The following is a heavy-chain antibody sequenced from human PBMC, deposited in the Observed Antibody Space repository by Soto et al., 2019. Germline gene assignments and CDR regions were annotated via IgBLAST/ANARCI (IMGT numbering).Heavy chain of an antibody. CDR2: IYYSGST. V-gene: IGHV4-61*01. CDR3: ARGGQLAYYYYGMDV. Sequence: QVQLQESGPGLVKPSETLSLTCTVSGGSVSSGSYYWSWIRQPPGKGLEWIGYIYYSGSTNYNPSLKSRRTIAVDTSKNQFSLKLSSVTAADTAVYYCARGGQLAYYYYGMDVWGQGTTVTVSS. J-gene: IGHJ6*02. D-gene: IGHD6-6*01. CDR1: GGSVSSGSYY.